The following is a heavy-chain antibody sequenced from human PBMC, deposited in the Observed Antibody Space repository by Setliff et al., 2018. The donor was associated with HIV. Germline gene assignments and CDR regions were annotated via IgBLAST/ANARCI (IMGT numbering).Heavy chain of an antibody. V-gene: IGHV3-30*02. CDR3: AKVGREYNGYDLTFDS. CDR2: TWYDGRTT. D-gene: IGHD5-12*01. Sequence: PGGSLRLSCAASGFTFSSYVMHWVHQAPGKGLEWVALTWYDGRTTYYADSVKGRFTISRDNSKSTLNLQMNTLRPEDTAMYYCAKVGREYNGYDLTFDSWGQGTQVTVSS. J-gene: IGHJ4*02. CDR1: GFTFSSYV.